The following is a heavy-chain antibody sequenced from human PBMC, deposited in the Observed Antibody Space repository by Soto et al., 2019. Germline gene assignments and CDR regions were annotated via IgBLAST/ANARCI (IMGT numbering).Heavy chain of an antibody. CDR1: GYTFTSYG. D-gene: IGHD6-13*01. Sequence: ASVKVSCKASGYTFTSYGISWVRQAPGQGLEWMGWISAYNGNTNYAQKLQGRVTMTTDTSTSTAYMELRSLRSDDTAVYYCARVKQQLAYYYYYYGMDVWDKGTTVTASS. CDR2: ISAYNGNT. V-gene: IGHV1-18*04. J-gene: IGHJ6*04. CDR3: ARVKQQLAYYYYYYGMDV.